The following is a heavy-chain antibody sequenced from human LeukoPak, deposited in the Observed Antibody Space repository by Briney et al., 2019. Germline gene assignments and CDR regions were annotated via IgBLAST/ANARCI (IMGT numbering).Heavy chain of an antibody. Sequence: GGSLRLSCAASGFTFSSYAMSWVRQAPGKGLEWVSAISGSGGSTYYADSVKGRFTISRDNAQNSLYLQMNNLRAEDTAVYYCARDQFLDCRGQGTLVTVSS. CDR3: ARDQFLDC. CDR2: ISGSGGST. V-gene: IGHV3-23*01. J-gene: IGHJ4*02. CDR1: GFTFSSYA.